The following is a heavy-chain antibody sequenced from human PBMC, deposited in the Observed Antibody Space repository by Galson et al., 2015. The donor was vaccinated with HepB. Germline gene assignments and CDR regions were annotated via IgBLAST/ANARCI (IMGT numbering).Heavy chain of an antibody. D-gene: IGHD3-16*01. CDR3: AAGNGGIDS. CDR1: GFSIDSLF. J-gene: IGHJ4*02. V-gene: IGHV3-53*01. Sequence: SLRLSCAVSGFSIDSLFMTWIRQAPGKGLEFVSIIEIGGITHYADSVKGRFAISGDSSKNTVYLQMNSLTVEDTALYYCAAGNGGIDSWGQGTLVTVSS. CDR2: IEIGGIT.